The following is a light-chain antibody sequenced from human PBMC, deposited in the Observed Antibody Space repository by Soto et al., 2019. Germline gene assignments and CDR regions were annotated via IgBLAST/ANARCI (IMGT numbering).Light chain of an antibody. CDR1: QSISSY. CDR3: QQSHSTPLT. V-gene: IGKV1-39*01. CDR2: GAS. Sequence: DIRMTQSPSSLSASVGDRVTITCRASQSISSYLNWYQQKPGKAPKVLISGASSLQSGVPLRFSGSGSGTDFTLTISSLQSEDFASYYCQQSHSTPLTFGGGTKVDI. J-gene: IGKJ4*01.